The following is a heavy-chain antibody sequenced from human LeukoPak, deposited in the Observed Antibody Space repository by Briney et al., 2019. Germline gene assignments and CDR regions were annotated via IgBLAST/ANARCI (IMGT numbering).Heavy chain of an antibody. CDR2: INHSGST. D-gene: IGHD2-2*02. Sequence: SETLSLTCAVYGGSFSDSYWSWIRQPPGKGLEWIGEINHSGSTNFKSSLKSRVTISVDTSKNQFSLKLSSVTAADTAVYFCVRGSRYCSSISCYKYYYAMDVWGQGTTVTVSS. V-gene: IGHV4-34*01. CDR3: VRGSRYCSSISCYKYYYAMDV. CDR1: GGSFSDSY. J-gene: IGHJ6*02.